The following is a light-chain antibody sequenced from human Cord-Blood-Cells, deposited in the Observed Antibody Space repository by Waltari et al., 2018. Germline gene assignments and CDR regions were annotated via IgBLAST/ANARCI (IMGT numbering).Light chain of an antibody. CDR3: QYYDSSNYWV. Sequence: NFMLTQPHSVSESPGKTVTISCTGSSGSIASNYVQRYQQRPGSAPTTVIYEDNQRPSGVPDRFSGSIDSSSNSASLTISGLKTEDEADYYCQYYDSSNYWVFGGGTKLTVL. J-gene: IGLJ3*02. CDR1: SGSIASNY. CDR2: EDN. V-gene: IGLV6-57*02.